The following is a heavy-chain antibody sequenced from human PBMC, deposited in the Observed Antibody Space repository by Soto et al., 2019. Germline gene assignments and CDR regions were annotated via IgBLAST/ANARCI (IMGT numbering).Heavy chain of an antibody. CDR3: AGELGVNAFDI. CDR1: GGSISSGSYS. J-gene: IGHJ3*02. V-gene: IGHV4-30-2*01. Sequence: KPSETLSLTCAVSGGSISSGSYSWSWIRQPPGKGLERIGYIYHSGSTYYNPSLKRRVTISVDRYKNQFPLNLSSVTAAGTAVYYCAGELGVNAFDIWGQGAMVTVSS. D-gene: IGHD7-27*01. CDR2: IYHSGST.